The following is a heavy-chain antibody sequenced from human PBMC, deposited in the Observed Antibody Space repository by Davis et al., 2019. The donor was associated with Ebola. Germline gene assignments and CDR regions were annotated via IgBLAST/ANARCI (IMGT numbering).Heavy chain of an antibody. CDR3: ARGSPRRYDSSGYSHHYYYYYMDV. Sequence: PSETLSLTCAVYGGSFSGYYWSWIRQPPGKGLEWIGEINHSGSTNYNPSLKSRVTISVDTSKNQFSLKLSSVTAADTAVYYCARGSPRRYDSSGYSHHYYYYYMDVWGKGTTVTVSS. V-gene: IGHV4-34*01. CDR2: INHSGST. J-gene: IGHJ6*03. CDR1: GGSFSGYY. D-gene: IGHD3-22*01.